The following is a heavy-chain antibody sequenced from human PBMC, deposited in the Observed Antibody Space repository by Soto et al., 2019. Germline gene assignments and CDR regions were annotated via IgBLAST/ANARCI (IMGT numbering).Heavy chain of an antibody. Sequence: HAGSMRLSRAECGFTVSISSVGWARKDTGKGLQWVASIKRDGSEKYYVDSVKGRFTISRDNVKNSLSLQMNSLRAEDTAVYYCASDPDYYDRHYYYVRAVWVNGTSVPVS. CDR1: GFTVSISS. CDR2: IKRDGSEK. V-gene: IGHV3-7*01. J-gene: IGHJ6*03. D-gene: IGHD3-22*01. CDR3: ASDPDYYDRHYYYVRAV.